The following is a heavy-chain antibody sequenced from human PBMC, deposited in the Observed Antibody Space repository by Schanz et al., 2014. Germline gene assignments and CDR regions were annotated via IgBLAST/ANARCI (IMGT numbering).Heavy chain of an antibody. Sequence: PGGSLRLSCAASGFTFSDYYMTWMRQAPGKGLEWISYISNSGTYTKYADSVKGRFVISRDNARSSLYLQMSSLRDGDTAVYYCARPSDSSWYMDVWGQGTLVTVSS. J-gene: IGHJ4*02. V-gene: IGHV3-11*03. CDR1: GFTFSDYY. D-gene: IGHD1-1*01. CDR2: ISNSGTYT. CDR3: ARPSDSSWYMDV.